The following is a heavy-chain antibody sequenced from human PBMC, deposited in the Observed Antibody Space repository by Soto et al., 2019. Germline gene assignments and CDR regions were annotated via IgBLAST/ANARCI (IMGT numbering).Heavy chain of an antibody. CDR1: GYTFTSYG. D-gene: IGHD3-3*01. J-gene: IGHJ5*02. V-gene: IGHV1-18*01. CDR3: ARDRRITIFGVGPKFAP. CDR2: ISAYNGNT. Sequence: ASVKVSCKASGYTFTSYGISWVRQAPGQGLEWMGWISAYNGNTNYAQKLQGRVTMTTDTSTSTAYMELRSLRSDDTAVYYCARDRRITIFGVGPKFAPWGQGTLVTVSS.